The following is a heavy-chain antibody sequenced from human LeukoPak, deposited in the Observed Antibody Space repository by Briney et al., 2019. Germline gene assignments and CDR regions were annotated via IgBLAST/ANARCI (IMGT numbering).Heavy chain of an antibody. V-gene: IGHV3-15*01. Sequence: PGGSLRLSCAASGFTFTKAWMSWVRQAPGKGLEWVGRIKSETDGGTTDYAPPVKGRFTISRDDSKNTLYLQMNSLRTEDTGMYYCTTDFSAWHCYHYHSGMDVWGQGTTVTVSS. CDR2: IKSETDGGTT. CDR3: TTDFSAWHCYHYHSGMDV. CDR1: GFTFTKAW. D-gene: IGHD6-19*01. J-gene: IGHJ6*02.